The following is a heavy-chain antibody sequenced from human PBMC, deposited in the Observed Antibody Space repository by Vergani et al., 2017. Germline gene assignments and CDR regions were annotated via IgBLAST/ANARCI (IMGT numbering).Heavy chain of an antibody. Sequence: EVQLVESGGGLVQPGGSLRLSCAASGFTFSSYAMHWVRQAPGKGLECVSAISSNGGSTYYANSVKGRFTISRDNSKNTLYLQMGSLRAEDMAVYYCAGGPSAYDFWSGYYWVDYWGQGTLVTVSS. V-gene: IGHV3-64*01. D-gene: IGHD3-3*01. CDR1: GFTFSSYA. CDR3: AGGPSAYDFWSGYYWVDY. J-gene: IGHJ4*02. CDR2: ISSNGGST.